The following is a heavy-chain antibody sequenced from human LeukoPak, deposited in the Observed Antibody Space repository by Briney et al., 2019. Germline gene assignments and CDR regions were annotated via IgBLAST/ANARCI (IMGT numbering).Heavy chain of an antibody. J-gene: IGHJ4*02. CDR1: GGTFSSYA. CDR2: IIPIFGTA. CDR3: ARVGCSSTSCYGEFDY. Sequence: ASVKVSCKASGGTFSSYAISWVRQAPGQGLEWMGGIIPIFGTANYAQKFQGRVTITADESTSTAYMELSSLRSEDTAVYYCARVGCSSTSCYGEFDYWGQGTLVTVSP. D-gene: IGHD2-2*01. V-gene: IGHV1-69*01.